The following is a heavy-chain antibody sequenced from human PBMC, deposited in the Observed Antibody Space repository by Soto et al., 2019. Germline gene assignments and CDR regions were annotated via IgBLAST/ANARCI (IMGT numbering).Heavy chain of an antibody. J-gene: IGHJ6*02. D-gene: IGHD3-22*01. CDR2: IVPIFGA. Sequence: QVQLVQSGAEVKKPGSSVKVSCKSSGGTFSNYGFSWVRQAPGQGLECMGVIVPIFGAEHPQKFQGRVTITADESTNTAYMEVRGLRSEDTAVYSWARGGSDYEGSGSYQGHVWGQGTTVTVSS. CDR1: GGTFSNYG. CDR3: ARGGSDYEGSGSYQGHV. V-gene: IGHV1-69*12.